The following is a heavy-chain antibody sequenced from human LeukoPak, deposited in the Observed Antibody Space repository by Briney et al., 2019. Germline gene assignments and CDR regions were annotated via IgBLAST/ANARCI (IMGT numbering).Heavy chain of an antibody. CDR2: IYYSGST. D-gene: IGHD6-6*01. J-gene: IGHJ4*02. Sequence: SETLSLTCTVSGGSISSSSYYWGWIRQPPGKGLEWIGSIYYSGSTYYNPSLKSRVTISVDTTKNQYSLKLSSVTAADTAVYYCARSRGIAARRGLDYWGQGTLVTVSS. V-gene: IGHV4-39*01. CDR1: GGSISSSSYY. CDR3: ARSRGIAARRGLDY.